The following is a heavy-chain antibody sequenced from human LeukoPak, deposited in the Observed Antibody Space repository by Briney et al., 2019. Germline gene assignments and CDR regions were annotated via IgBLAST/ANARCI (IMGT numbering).Heavy chain of an antibody. CDR2: ISAYNGNT. Sequence: ASVKVSCKASGYTSTSHGISWVRQAPGQGLEWMGWISAYNGNTNYAQKLQARVTMTTDTSTSTVYMELRSLRSDDTAVYYCAREAPRSKRYFDWLPRRYWFDPWGQGTLVTVSS. D-gene: IGHD3-9*01. J-gene: IGHJ5*02. CDR1: GYTSTSHG. V-gene: IGHV1-18*01. CDR3: AREAPRSKRYFDWLPRRYWFDP.